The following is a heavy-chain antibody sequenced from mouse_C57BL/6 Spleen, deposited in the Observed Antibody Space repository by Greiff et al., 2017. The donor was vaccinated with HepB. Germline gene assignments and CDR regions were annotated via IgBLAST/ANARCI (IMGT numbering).Heavy chain of an antibody. CDR3: ARSAITTVVATRYFDY. CDR2: IFPGSGST. J-gene: IGHJ2*01. Sequence: QVQLQQSGPELVKPGASVKISCKASGYTFTDYYINWVKQRPGQGLEWIGWIFPGSGSTYYNEKFKGKATLTVDKSSSTAYMLLSSLTSEDSAVYFCARSAITTVVATRYFDYWGQGTTLTVSS. CDR1: GYTFTDYY. V-gene: IGHV1-75*01. D-gene: IGHD1-1*01.